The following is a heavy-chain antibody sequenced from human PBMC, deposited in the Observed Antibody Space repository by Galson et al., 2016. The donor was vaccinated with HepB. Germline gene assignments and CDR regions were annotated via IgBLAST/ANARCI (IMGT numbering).Heavy chain of an antibody. D-gene: IGHD3-22*01. CDR3: ARERVFAYYDSSGYLYFDH. Sequence: SETLSLTCTVSNGSIGSNYWSWIRQPPGKGLEWIGYISSSGSPNYSPSLKSPVTRSVDTSKHQFSLKLTSVTAADTAVYYCARERVFAYYDSSGYLYFDHWGQGALVTVSS. J-gene: IGHJ4*02. CDR2: ISSSGSP. CDR1: NGSIGSNY. V-gene: IGHV4-59*01.